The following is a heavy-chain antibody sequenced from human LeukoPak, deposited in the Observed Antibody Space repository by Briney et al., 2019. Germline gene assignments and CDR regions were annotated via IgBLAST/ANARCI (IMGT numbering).Heavy chain of an antibody. CDR3: ARDSSSDDFWSGYYGSWYYYMDV. CDR2: ISSSSSYI. J-gene: IGHJ6*03. CDR1: GFTFSSYS. Sequence: GESLRLSCAASGFTFSSYSMNWVRQAPGKGLEWVSSISSSSSYIYYADSVKGRFTISRDNAKNSLYLQMNSLRAEDTAAYYCARDSSSDDFWSGYYGSWYYYMDVWGKGTTVTVSS. D-gene: IGHD3-3*01. V-gene: IGHV3-21*01.